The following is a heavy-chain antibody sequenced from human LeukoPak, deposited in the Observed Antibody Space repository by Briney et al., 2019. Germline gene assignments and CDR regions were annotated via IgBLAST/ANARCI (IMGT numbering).Heavy chain of an antibody. Sequence: SQTLSLTCTVSGGSISSGDYYWSWIRQPPGQGLEWIGYIYYSGSTYYNPSLKSRVTISVDTSKNQFSLKLSSVTAADTAVYYCARVSVATILDYWGQGTLVTVSS. CDR2: IYYSGST. CDR1: GGSISSGDYY. J-gene: IGHJ4*02. D-gene: IGHD5-12*01. V-gene: IGHV4-30-4*01. CDR3: ARVSVATILDY.